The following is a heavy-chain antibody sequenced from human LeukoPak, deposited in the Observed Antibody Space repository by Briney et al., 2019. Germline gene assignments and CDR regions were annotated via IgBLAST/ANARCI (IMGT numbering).Heavy chain of an antibody. V-gene: IGHV4-61*02. CDR1: GGAISRGSYY. D-gene: IGHD3-3*01. CDR3: ARTPYDFWSGYLLYYMDV. CDR2: IYTSGST. J-gene: IGHJ6*03. Sequence: SETLSLTCTVSGGAISRGSYYRSWIRQPAGKGLEWIGRIYTSGSTNYNPSLKSRVTISVDTSKNQFSLKLSSVTAADTAVYYCARTPYDFWSGYLLYYMDVWGKGTTVTVSS.